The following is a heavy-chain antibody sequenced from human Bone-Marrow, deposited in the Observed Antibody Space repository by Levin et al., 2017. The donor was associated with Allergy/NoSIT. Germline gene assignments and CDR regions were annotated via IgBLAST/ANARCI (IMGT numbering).Heavy chain of an antibody. CDR1: GYDFTTYW. V-gene: IGHV5-51*01. CDR2: IYPGDSET. CDR3: ARARGHTYGYVDF. J-gene: IGHJ4*02. Sequence: PGGSLRLSCKTYGYDFTTYWIGWVRQMPGKGLEWMGIIYPGDSETMYSPSFQGQVTMSVDRSDNTAYMRWFSLKASDTATYYCARARGHTYGYVDFWGQGTLVTVSS. D-gene: IGHD2-2*03.